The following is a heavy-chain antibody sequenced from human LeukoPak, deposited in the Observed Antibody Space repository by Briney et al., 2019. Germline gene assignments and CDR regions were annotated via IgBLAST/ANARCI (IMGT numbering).Heavy chain of an antibody. V-gene: IGHV4-59*08. CDR2: IYYDGST. D-gene: IGHD6-6*01. J-gene: IGHJ4*02. CDR3: ARQTLDEPARPYFDY. CDR1: GGSISSYY. Sequence: PSETLSLICTVSGGSISSYYWSWIRQPPGKGLEWIGYIYYDGSTNYNPSLKSRVTISLDTSKNQFSLKLSSVTAADTAVYYCARQTLDEPARPYFDYWGQGTLVTVSS.